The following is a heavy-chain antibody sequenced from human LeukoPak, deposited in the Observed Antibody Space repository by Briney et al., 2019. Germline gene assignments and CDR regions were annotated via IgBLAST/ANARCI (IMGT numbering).Heavy chain of an antibody. CDR2: INHSGST. V-gene: IGHV4-34*01. Sequence: SETLSLTCAVYGGSFSGYYWSWIRQPPGKGLEWIGEINHSGSTNYNPSLKSRVTISVDTSKNQFSLMLSSVTAADTAVYYCERGTSENYYDSSGYYYLFDYWGQGTLVTVSS. CDR3: ERGTSENYYDSSGYYYLFDY. J-gene: IGHJ4*02. CDR1: GGSFSGYY. D-gene: IGHD3-22*01.